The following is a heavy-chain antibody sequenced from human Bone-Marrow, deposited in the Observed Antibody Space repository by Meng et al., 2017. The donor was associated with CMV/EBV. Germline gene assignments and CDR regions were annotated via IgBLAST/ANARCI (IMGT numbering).Heavy chain of an antibody. Sequence: GESLKISCAASGFTFSSYWMSWVRQAPGKGLEWVANIKQDGSEKYYVDSVKGRFTISRDNAKNSLYLQMNSLRAEDTAVYYCARGGGYSYGYDYYYGMDVWGQGTTVTFSS. D-gene: IGHD5-18*01. CDR3: ARGGGYSYGYDYYYGMDV. J-gene: IGHJ6*02. V-gene: IGHV3-7*01. CDR2: IKQDGSEK. CDR1: GFTFSSYW.